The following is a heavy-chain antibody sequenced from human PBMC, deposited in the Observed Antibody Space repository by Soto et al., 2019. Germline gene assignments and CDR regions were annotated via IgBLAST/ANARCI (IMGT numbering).Heavy chain of an antibody. CDR1: GGSISTTNW. CDR2: IYHSGGT. J-gene: IGHJ5*02. Sequence: PSETLSLTCAVSGGSISTTNWWSWVRQPPGKGLEWIGEIYHSGGTNYNPSLKSRVTISVDKSKSQFSLKMSSVTAADTAIYFCARVSSSSRTCFDPWGQGTLVTVSS. D-gene: IGHD6-6*01. V-gene: IGHV4-4*02. CDR3: ARVSSSSRTCFDP.